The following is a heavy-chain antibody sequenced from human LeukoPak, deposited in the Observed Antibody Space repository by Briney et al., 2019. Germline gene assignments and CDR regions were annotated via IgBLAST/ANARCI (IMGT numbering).Heavy chain of an antibody. V-gene: IGHV3-11*01. CDR3: AREYGAPYNWFDP. CDR2: TTSSGSTI. D-gene: IGHD4-17*01. J-gene: IGHJ5*02. CDR1: GFTFSDYY. Sequence: GGSLRLSCAASGFTFSDYYMSWIRQAPGKGLEWVSHTTSSGSTIYYADSVKGRFTISRDNAKNSLYLQMNSLRAEDTAAYYCAREYGAPYNWFDPWGQGTLVTVSS.